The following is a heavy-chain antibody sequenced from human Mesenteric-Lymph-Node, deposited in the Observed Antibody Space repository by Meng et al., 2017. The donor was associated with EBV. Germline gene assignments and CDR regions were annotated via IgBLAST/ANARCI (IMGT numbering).Heavy chain of an antibody. D-gene: IGHD4-17*01. V-gene: IGHV4-30-2*06. J-gene: IGHJ4*02. CDR2: VHHSGLT. Sequence: QAQLPESGSGLVKPSQTLSLPCTVSGGSVNSGGYSWSWIRQSPEKGLEWIGYVHHSGLTYYNPSLETRVIISLERSKNQFSLKLTSVTAADTAVYYCAGGDYVNQFNYWGQGTLVTVSS. CDR3: AGGDYVNQFNY. CDR1: GGSVNSGGYS.